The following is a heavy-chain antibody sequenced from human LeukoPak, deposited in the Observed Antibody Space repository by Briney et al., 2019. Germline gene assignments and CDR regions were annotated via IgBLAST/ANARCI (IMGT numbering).Heavy chain of an antibody. CDR1: GFTFSDYY. V-gene: IGHV3-11*06. CDR2: ISSSSSYI. Sequence: RPGGSLRLSCAASGFTFSDYYMSWIRQAPGKGLEWVSFISSSSSYIYYADSLKGRFTISRDNAKNSLYLQMNSLRAEDTAVYYCARGTMFPYYFDYWGQGTLVTVSS. D-gene: IGHD3-10*02. CDR3: ARGTMFPYYFDY. J-gene: IGHJ4*02.